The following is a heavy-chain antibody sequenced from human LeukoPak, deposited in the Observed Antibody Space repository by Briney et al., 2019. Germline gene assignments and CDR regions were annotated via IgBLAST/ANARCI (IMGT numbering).Heavy chain of an antibody. CDR3: TRGVLLQGRGAFDI. CDR2: INPNSGGT. CDR1: GYTFTGYY. V-gene: IGHV1-2*02. Sequence: VASVKVSCKASGYTFTGYYMHWVRQAPGQGPEWMGWINPNSGGTTFAQKFQGRVTMTRDTSISTVYMELSSLNSDDTAVYYCTRGVLLQGRGAFDIWGQGTMVTVSS. D-gene: IGHD2-15*01. J-gene: IGHJ3*02.